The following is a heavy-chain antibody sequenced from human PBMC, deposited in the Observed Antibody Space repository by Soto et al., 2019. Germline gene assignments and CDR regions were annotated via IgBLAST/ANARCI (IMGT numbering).Heavy chain of an antibody. V-gene: IGHV3-21*01. CDR2: ISSTTSYI. CDR1: GFTFSTYT. Sequence: ELQLVESGGGLVKPGGSLRLSCAASGFTFSTYTLTWVRQAPGKGLEWVSSISSTTSYIFYADSLKGRFTISRDNAKNSLYLQMNSLRAEDTAVYYCARSVGNCYTGLCYVDYWGRGTLVTVSS. J-gene: IGHJ4*02. CDR3: ARSVGNCYTGLCYVDY. D-gene: IGHD2-8*01.